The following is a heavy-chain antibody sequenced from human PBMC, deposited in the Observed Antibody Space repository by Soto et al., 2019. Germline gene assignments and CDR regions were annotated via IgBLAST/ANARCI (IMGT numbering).Heavy chain of an antibody. J-gene: IGHJ6*02. V-gene: IGHV1-69*02. Sequence: KVSWKASGYTFTGYQMHWVRQAPGQGLEWMGRIIPILGIANYAQKFQGRVTITADKSTSTAYMELSSLRSEDTAVYYCANLGDYYDSSGYYYPYYYGMDVWGQGTTVTAP. CDR2: IIPILGIA. D-gene: IGHD3-22*01. CDR3: ANLGDYYDSSGYYYPYYYGMDV. CDR1: GYTFTGYQ.